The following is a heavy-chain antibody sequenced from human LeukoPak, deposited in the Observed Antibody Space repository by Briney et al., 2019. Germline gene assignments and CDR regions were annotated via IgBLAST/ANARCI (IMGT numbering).Heavy chain of an antibody. D-gene: IGHD3-10*01. J-gene: IGHJ4*02. CDR2: ISAYNGNK. CDR1: GYTFPSYG. Sequence: ASVKVSRKASGYTFPSYGISWVRQAPGQGVEWMGWISAYNGNKNYAQKLQGRVTMPTDTSTSTAYMELRSLRSDDTAVYYCARDNGDHVYWCQGTLVTVAS. V-gene: IGHV1-18*01. CDR3: ARDNGDHVY.